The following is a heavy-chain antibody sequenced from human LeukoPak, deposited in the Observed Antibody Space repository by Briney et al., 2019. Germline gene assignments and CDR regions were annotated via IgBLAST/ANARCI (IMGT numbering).Heavy chain of an antibody. J-gene: IGHJ6*03. CDR1: GGSISSYY. D-gene: IGHD3-9*01. CDR3: ARDMVFAGYLTGYYRGYYYYYMDV. CDR2: IYHSGST. Sequence: SETLSLTCTVSGGSISSYYWSWIRQPPGKGLEWIGEIYHSGSTNYNPSLKSRVTISVDKSKNQFSLKLSSVTAADTAVYYCARDMVFAGYLTGYYRGYYYYYMDVWGKGTTVTVSS. V-gene: IGHV4-59*12.